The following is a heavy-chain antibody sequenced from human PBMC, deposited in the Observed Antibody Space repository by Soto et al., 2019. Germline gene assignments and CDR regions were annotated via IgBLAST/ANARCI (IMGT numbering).Heavy chain of an antibody. D-gene: IGHD3-16*01. V-gene: IGHV3-23*01. CDR3: AKWTYQLKYEDYGMDV. Sequence: EVQLLESGGGLVQPGGSLRLSCAASGFTFRSYSMSWVRQAPGKGLAWVSATSGSGFSTYYADPVKGRFTISRDNSKNTLYLHMNSLRAGDTAVYFCAKWTYQLKYEDYGMDVWGQGTTVTVSS. CDR1: GFTFRSYS. CDR2: TSGSGFST. J-gene: IGHJ6*02.